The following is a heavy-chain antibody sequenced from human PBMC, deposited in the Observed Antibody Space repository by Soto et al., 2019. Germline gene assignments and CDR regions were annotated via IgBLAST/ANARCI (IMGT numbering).Heavy chain of an antibody. J-gene: IGHJ4*02. CDR3: ARRGYSYGSPVDY. D-gene: IGHD5-18*01. CDR2: IYYSGST. CDR1: GGSISSSSYY. V-gene: IGHV4-39*01. Sequence: SETLSLTCTVSGGSISSSSYYWGWIRQPPGKGLEWIGSIYYSGSTYYNPSLKSRVTISVDTSKNQFSLKLSSVTAADTAVYYCARRGYSYGSPVDYWGQGTLVTVSS.